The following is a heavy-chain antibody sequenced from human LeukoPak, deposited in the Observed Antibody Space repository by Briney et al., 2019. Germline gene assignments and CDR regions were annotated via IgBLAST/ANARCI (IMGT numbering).Heavy chain of an antibody. CDR1: GYTFTSYG. D-gene: IGHD3-3*01. J-gene: IGHJ4*02. CDR2: ISAYNGNT. V-gene: IGHV1-18*01. Sequence: GASVKVSCTASGYTFTSYGISWVRQPPGQGIEWKGWISAYNGNTNYAQKLQGRVTMTTDTSTSTAYMELRSLRSDDTAVYYCARDTYYDFLSGYYSFGYWGQGTLVTVSS. CDR3: ARDTYYDFLSGYYSFGY.